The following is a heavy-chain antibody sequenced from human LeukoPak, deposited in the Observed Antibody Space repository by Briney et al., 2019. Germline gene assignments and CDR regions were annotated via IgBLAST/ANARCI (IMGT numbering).Heavy chain of an antibody. D-gene: IGHD6-13*01. Sequence: WGSLRLSCAASGFTFDDYGMSWVRQAPGKGLEWVSGINWNGGSTGYADSVKGRFTISRDNAKNSLYLQMNSLRAEDTALYYCARELVLPRGNIWFDPWGQGTLVTVSS. CDR1: GFTFDDYG. CDR3: ARELVLPRGNIWFDP. V-gene: IGHV3-20*04. CDR2: INWNGGST. J-gene: IGHJ5*02.